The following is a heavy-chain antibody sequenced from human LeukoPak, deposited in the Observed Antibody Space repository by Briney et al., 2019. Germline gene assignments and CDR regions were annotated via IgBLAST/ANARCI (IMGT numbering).Heavy chain of an antibody. CDR1: GYTFTSCY. D-gene: IGHD2-15*01. J-gene: IGHJ5*02. V-gene: IGHV1-46*01. CDR3: ARVRRYCSGGSCPNWFDP. Sequence: SVKVSCKAPGYTFTSCYMHWVRQPPGQGLERMGMINPSGGSTSYAQKFQGRVTMTRDTSTSTIYMELSSLRSEDTAVYYCARVRRYCSGGSCPNWFDPWGQGNLVTVSS. CDR2: INPSGGST.